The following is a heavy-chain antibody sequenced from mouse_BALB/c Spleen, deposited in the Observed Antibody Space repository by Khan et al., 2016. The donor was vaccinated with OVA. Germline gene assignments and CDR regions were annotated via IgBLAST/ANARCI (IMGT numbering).Heavy chain of an antibody. CDR1: GYTFSSYW. CDR2: ILPGSGSN. D-gene: IGHD1-1*01. J-gene: IGHJ3*01. V-gene: IGHV1-9*01. Sequence: QVQLKESGAELMKPGASVKISCKATGYTFSSYWIEWVKQRPGHGLEWIGEILPGSGSNNYNEKFKGKATFTADTSSHTAYMQLSSLTSEDFAVDYCARGNYDGSSSWFGYWGQGTLVTV. CDR3: ARGNYDGSSSWFGY.